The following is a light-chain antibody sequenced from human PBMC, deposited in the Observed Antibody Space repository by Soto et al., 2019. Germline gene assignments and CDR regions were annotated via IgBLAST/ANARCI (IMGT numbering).Light chain of an antibody. CDR2: GAS. Sequence: EIVLTQSPGTLSLSPGERATLSCRASQSVGSSYLAWYQQTPGQAPRLLIYGASSRATGIPDRFSGSGSGTDFTLTISRLEPEDFAVYYCQQYGSSPYTFGQGTKPEIK. J-gene: IGKJ2*01. CDR3: QQYGSSPYT. V-gene: IGKV3-20*01. CDR1: QSVGSSY.